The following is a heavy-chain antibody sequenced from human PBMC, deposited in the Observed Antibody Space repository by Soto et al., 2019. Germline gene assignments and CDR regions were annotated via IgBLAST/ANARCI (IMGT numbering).Heavy chain of an antibody. CDR3: VRDTADDFRSDTCYVPLQH. CDR2: ISANGYNQ. D-gene: IGHD2-2*01. J-gene: IGHJ1*01. CDR1: GFPFSTFA. Sequence: QVQLVDSGGGVVQPGRSLRLSCAASGFPFSTFAIHWVRQAPGKGLEWVAAISANGYNQFYAHSVRGRFIISRDNSWNTVDLQMNSVRVEDTALYYCVRDTADDFRSDTCYVPLQHWGQGTLVTVSS. V-gene: IGHV3-30*04.